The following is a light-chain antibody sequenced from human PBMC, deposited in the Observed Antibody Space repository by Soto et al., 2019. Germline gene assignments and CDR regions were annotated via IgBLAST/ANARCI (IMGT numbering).Light chain of an antibody. Sequence: EIVLTQSPATLSLSPGERATLSCRASQSISSHSAWYQQKPGQAPRLLIYDASNRAPGIPARFSGSGSGTDFTITISSLEPEDFAVYYCQQRSNWPLTFGGGTKVEIK. CDR2: DAS. CDR1: QSISSH. J-gene: IGKJ4*01. V-gene: IGKV3-11*01. CDR3: QQRSNWPLT.